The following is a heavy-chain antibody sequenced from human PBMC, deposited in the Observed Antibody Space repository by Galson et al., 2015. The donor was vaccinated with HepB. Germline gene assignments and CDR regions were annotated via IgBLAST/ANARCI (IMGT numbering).Heavy chain of an antibody. CDR1: GFSLSTSGVG. V-gene: IGHV2-5*02. CDR2: IYWDDDQ. D-gene: IGHD5-12*01. J-gene: IGHJ4*02. CDR3: ARIRGGYDEIDYFDF. Sequence: PALVKPTQTLTLTCTFSGFSLSTSGVGVGWIRQPPGKALEWLALIYWDDDQRYRSSLRSRLIITKDTSKNQVVLTMTNMDPIDTGTYYCARIRGGYDEIDYFDFWGQGALVTVSS.